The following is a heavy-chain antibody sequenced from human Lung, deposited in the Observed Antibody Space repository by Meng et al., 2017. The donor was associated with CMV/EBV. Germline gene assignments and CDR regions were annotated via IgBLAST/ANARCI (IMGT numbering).Heavy chain of an antibody. CDR2: INPNSGGT. J-gene: IGHJ5*02. Sequence: ASVXVSXKASGYTFTGYYMHWVRQAPGQGLEWMGWINPNSGGTNYAQKFQGRVTMTRDTSISTAYMELSRLRSEDTAVYYCARVDCSSTSCYLLDGWFDPWXQGTXVTVAS. CDR3: ARVDCSSTSCYLLDGWFDP. CDR1: GYTFTGYY. V-gene: IGHV1-2*02. D-gene: IGHD2-2*01.